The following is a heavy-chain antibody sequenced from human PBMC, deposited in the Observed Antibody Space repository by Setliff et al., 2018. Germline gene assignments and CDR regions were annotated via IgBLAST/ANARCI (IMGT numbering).Heavy chain of an antibody. Sequence: VASVKVSCKASGYTFNSYGITWVRQAPGQGLEWMGWISCYDGNTRYARKIQGRATMTTDTSTTTAYMQLSSLTSGDTAVYYCAGERGVVLDANNYYYYMDVWGKGTAVTVSS. J-gene: IGHJ6*03. V-gene: IGHV1-18*01. CDR3: AGERGVVLDANNYYYYMDV. D-gene: IGHD2-8*01. CDR2: ISCYDGNT. CDR1: GYTFNSYG.